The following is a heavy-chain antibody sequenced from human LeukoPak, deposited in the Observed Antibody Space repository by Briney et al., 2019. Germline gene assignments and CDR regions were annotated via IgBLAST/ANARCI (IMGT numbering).Heavy chain of an antibody. Sequence: PGGSLRLSCAASGFTFSTYAMHWVRQAPGKGLEWVAVISYDGSNKYYADSVKGRFTISRDNSKNTLYLQMNSLRAEDTAIYYCARDPHVRYYDIEPCFDYWGQGTLVTVSS. V-gene: IGHV3-30-3*01. CDR1: GFTFSTYA. D-gene: IGHD3-9*01. CDR2: ISYDGSNK. J-gene: IGHJ4*02. CDR3: ARDPHVRYYDIEPCFDY.